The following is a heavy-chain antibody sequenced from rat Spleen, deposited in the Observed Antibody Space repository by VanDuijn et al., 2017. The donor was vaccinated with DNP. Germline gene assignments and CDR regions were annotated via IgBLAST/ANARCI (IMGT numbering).Heavy chain of an antibody. J-gene: IGHJ3*01. CDR1: GFSLTSYH. D-gene: IGHD1-5*01. CDR2: MWSDGDT. CDR3: ARERYRYTPFAY. V-gene: IGHV2-32*01. Sequence: QVQLKESGPGLVQPSQTLSLTCTVSGFSLTSYHVHWVRQPPGKGLAWMGVMWSDGDTSYNSDLKSRLSISRDTSKSQVFLKMNSLQTEDTATYYGARERYRYTPFAYWGQGTLVTVSS.